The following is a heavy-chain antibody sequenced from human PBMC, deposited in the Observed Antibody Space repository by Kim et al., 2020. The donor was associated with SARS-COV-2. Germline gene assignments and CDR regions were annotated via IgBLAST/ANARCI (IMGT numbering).Heavy chain of an antibody. CDR3: ARGYSSSATPSGWYFDL. J-gene: IGHJ2*01. Sequence: GGSLRLSCAASGFTFSSYAMHWVRQAPGKWLEWVAVISYDGSNKYYADSVKGRFTISRDNSKHKVYLQMNSLRAEDTAVYYCARGYSSSATPSGWYFDLWGRGTLVSVSS. CDR1: GFTFSSYA. D-gene: IGHD6-13*01. V-gene: IGHV3-30*04. CDR2: ISYDGSNK.